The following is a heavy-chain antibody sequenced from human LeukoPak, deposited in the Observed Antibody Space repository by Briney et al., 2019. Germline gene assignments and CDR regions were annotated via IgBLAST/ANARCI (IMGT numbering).Heavy chain of an antibody. V-gene: IGHV1-69*04. CDR2: IIPILGIA. D-gene: IGHD3-3*01. Sequence: SVKVSCKASGYTFTSYTISWVRQAPGQGLEWMGRIIPILGIANYAQKFQGRVTITADKSTSTAYMELSSLRSEDTAVYYCARESLTIFGVVIMDYWGQGTLVTVSS. J-gene: IGHJ4*02. CDR3: ARESLTIFGVVIMDY. CDR1: GYTFTSYT.